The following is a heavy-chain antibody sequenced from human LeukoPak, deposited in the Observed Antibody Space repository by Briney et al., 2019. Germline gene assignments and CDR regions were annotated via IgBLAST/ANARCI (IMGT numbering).Heavy chain of an antibody. D-gene: IGHD3-3*01. CDR3: AGARYDFWRGYLLFES. CDR1: GFTFSSYW. Sequence: GGSLRLSCAASGFTFSSYWMSWVRQAPGKGREGVANIKQDGSEKYYLDSVKGRFTISRDNAKKSLYLKMNRPRGEATAVYYCAGARYDFWRGYLLFESWGPGNLVTVSS. CDR2: IKQDGSEK. J-gene: IGHJ4*02. V-gene: IGHV3-7*04.